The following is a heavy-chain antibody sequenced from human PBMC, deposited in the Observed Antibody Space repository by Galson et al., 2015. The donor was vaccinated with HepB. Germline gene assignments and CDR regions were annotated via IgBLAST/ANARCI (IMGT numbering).Heavy chain of an antibody. J-gene: IGHJ6*02. CDR3: ARAGAGCSGGSCYPGYYYGMDV. CDR1: GGTFSSYA. Sequence: SAKVSCKASGGTFSSYAISWVRQAPGQGLEWMGGIIPIFGTANYAQKFQGRVTITADESTSTAYMELSSLRSEDTAVYYCARAGAGCSGGSCYPGYYYGMDVWGQGTTVTVSS. V-gene: IGHV1-69*13. CDR2: IIPIFGTA. D-gene: IGHD2-15*01.